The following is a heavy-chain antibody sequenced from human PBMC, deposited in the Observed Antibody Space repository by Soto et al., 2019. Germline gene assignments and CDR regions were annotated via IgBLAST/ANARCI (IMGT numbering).Heavy chain of an antibody. Sequence: GESLKISCKGSGYSFTSYWIGWVRQMPGKGLEWMGIIYPGDSDTRYSPSFQGQVTISADKSISTAYLQWSSLKASDTAMYYCARHDSGSYYYYYYGMDFWGQGTTVTVSS. V-gene: IGHV5-51*01. D-gene: IGHD1-26*01. CDR1: GYSFTSYW. CDR2: IYPGDSDT. CDR3: ARHDSGSYYYYYYGMDF. J-gene: IGHJ6*02.